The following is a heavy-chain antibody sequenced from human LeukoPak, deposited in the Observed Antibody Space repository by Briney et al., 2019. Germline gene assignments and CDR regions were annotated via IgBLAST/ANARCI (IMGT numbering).Heavy chain of an antibody. J-gene: IGHJ4*02. D-gene: IGHD6-19*01. CDR2: ISPAGGTT. CDR3: AKDGGWAFDY. Sequence: PGGSLRLSCAVSGFTFSSEAMGWVRQLPGGGLEWVSTISPAGGTTYYAESMKGRFTISRDNSKNTLYLQMNSLRAEDTAVYYCAKDGGWAFDYWGQGTLVTVSS. V-gene: IGHV3-23*01. CDR1: GFTFSSEA.